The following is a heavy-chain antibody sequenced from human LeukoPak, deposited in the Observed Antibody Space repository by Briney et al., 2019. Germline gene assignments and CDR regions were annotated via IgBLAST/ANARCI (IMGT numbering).Heavy chain of an antibody. Sequence: GGSLRLSCAASGFIFSAFEMNWVRQAPGKGLECVSYISSSGSTRYYADPVKGRFSISRDNAKNSLDLQMSSLRAEDTAIYYCARIIPPYDAFDLWGQGTWVTVSS. CDR1: GFIFSAFE. D-gene: IGHD2-21*01. V-gene: IGHV3-48*03. CDR3: ARIIPPYDAFDL. J-gene: IGHJ3*01. CDR2: ISSSGSTR.